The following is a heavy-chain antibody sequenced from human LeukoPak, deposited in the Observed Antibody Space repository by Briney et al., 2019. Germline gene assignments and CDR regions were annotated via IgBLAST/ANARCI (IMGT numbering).Heavy chain of an antibody. CDR2: LFDSVNT. J-gene: IGHJ4*02. CDR3: ATIKRGSIFGYFDF. D-gene: IGHD5-18*01. V-gene: IGHV4-59*11. CDR1: GGSISSHY. Sequence: SETLSLTCTVSGGSISSHYWSWTRQPPGKGLEWIAYLFDSVNTKDNPSLQSRLTLSADTSKDQFSLRLSSVTAADTAVYYCATIKRGSIFGYFDFWGQGIKVTVSS.